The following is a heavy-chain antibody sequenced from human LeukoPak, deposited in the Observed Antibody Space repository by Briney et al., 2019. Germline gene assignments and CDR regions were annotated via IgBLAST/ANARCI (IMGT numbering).Heavy chain of an antibody. V-gene: IGHV4-39*01. J-gene: IGHJ4*02. CDR2: IYYSGST. CDR1: GGSISSSSYY. Sequence: PSETLSLTCTVSGGSISSSSYYWGWIRQPPGKGLEWIGSIYYSGSTYYNPSLKSRVTISVDTSKNQFSLKLSSVTAADTAVYYCAGHNRDGYPFDYWGQGTLVTVSS. D-gene: IGHD5-24*01. CDR3: AGHNRDGYPFDY.